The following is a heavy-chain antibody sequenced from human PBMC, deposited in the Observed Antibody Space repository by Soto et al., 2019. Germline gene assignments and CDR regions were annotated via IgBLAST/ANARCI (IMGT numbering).Heavy chain of an antibody. CDR2: IDTAGDT. CDR3: AREIPGPRGYYGLDV. V-gene: IGHV3-13*01. D-gene: IGHD2-2*01. Sequence: EVQLVESGGGLVQPGGSLRLSCAASGFTFSSHDMHWVRQATGKGLEWVSAIDTAGDTYYPDSVQGRFTISRENAKNSLYLQMNSLGAGDTAVYYCAREIPGPRGYYGLDVWGQGTAVTVSS. CDR1: GFTFSSHD. J-gene: IGHJ6*02.